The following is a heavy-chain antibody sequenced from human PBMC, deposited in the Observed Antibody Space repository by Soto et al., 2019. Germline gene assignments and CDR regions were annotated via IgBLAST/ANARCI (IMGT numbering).Heavy chain of an antibody. Sequence: EVQLVESGGGLVKPGGSLRLSCAASGFTFSSYSMNWVRQAPGKGLEWVSSISSSSSYIYYADSVKGRFTISRDNAKNSLYLQMNSLSAEDTAVYYCARDLRTVTTRGVWFDPWGQGTLVTVSS. J-gene: IGHJ5*02. CDR2: ISSSSSYI. CDR1: GFTFSSYS. D-gene: IGHD4-17*01. V-gene: IGHV3-21*01. CDR3: ARDLRTVTTRGVWFDP.